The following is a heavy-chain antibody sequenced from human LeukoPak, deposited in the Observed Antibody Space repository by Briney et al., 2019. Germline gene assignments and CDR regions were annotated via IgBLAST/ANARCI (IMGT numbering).Heavy chain of an antibody. CDR3: ARDQYSSSRDAFDI. Sequence: SQTLSLTCTVSGGSISSYYWSWIRQPPGKGLEWIGYIYYSGSTNYNPSLKSRVTISVDTSKNQFSLKLSSVTAADTAVYYCARDQYSSSRDAFDIWGQGTMVTVSS. J-gene: IGHJ3*02. CDR2: IYYSGST. CDR1: GGSISSYY. D-gene: IGHD6-13*01. V-gene: IGHV4-59*01.